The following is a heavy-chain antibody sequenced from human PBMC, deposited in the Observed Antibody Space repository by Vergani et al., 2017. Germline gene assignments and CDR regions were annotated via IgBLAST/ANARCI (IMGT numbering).Heavy chain of an antibody. Sequence: EVQLLESGGGLVQPGGSLRLSCAASGFTFSSYAMSWVRQAPGKGLEWVSAISGSGGSTYYADSVKGRFTISRDNSQNTLYLQMNSLRAEDTAVYYCANLPGVDGYDRDYWGQGTLVTVSS. CDR3: ANLPGVDGYDRDY. V-gene: IGHV3-23*01. CDR1: GFTFSSYA. CDR2: ISGSGGST. D-gene: IGHD5-12*01. J-gene: IGHJ4*02.